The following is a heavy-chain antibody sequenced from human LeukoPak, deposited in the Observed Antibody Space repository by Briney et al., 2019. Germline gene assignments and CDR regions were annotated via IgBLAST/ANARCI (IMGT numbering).Heavy chain of an antibody. J-gene: IGHJ6*02. CDR3: AKGGV. CDR1: GFTFSSYA. Sequence: GGSLRLSCAASGFTFSSYAMSWVRQAPGKGPEWVSGIGNSGDRTFYADSVKGRFTISRDNSKDTLYLQMNSLRVEDTALYYCAKGGVWGQGIAVTVSS. CDR2: IGNSGDRT. V-gene: IGHV3-23*01.